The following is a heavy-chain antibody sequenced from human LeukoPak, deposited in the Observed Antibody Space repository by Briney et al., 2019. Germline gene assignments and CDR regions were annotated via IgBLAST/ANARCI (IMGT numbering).Heavy chain of an antibody. CDR3: ARDRYCSGGNCYGDAFDI. CDR2: ISSSGRTI. V-gene: IGHV3-48*01. CDR1: AFTFSSYS. D-gene: IGHD2-15*01. Sequence: PGGSLRLSCAASAFTFSSYSMNWVRQAPGKGLEWVSYISSSGRTIYYAGSVKGRFTISRDNAKNSLYLQMNSLRAEDTAVYYCARDRYCSGGNCYGDAFDIWGQGTMVTASS. J-gene: IGHJ3*02.